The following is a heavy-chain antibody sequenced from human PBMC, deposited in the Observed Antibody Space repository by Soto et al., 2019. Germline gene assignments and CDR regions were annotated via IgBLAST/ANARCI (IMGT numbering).Heavy chain of an antibody. D-gene: IGHD3-10*01. CDR3: ASEDYYGSGSPDH. V-gene: IGHV4-31*03. CDR2: IYHSGST. Sequence: QVQLQESGPGLVKPSQTLSLTCTVSGGAISSDGYYWSWIRQHPGKGLEWIGYIYHSGSTYYNPSIESRITISVDTSKNQFSLKLSSVTAADTAVYYCASEDYYGSGSPDHWGQGTLVTVSS. CDR1: GGAISSDGYY. J-gene: IGHJ4*02.